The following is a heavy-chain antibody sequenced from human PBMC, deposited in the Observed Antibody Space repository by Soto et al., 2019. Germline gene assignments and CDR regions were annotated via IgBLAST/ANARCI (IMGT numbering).Heavy chain of an antibody. Sequence: QITLKESGPTLVKPTQTLTLTCTFSGFSLSTSGVGVGWIRQPPGKALEWLALIYWDDDKRYSPSLKSRLTITKDTSKNQVVLTMTNMHPVDTATYYCAHSSWSPSHDAFDIWGQGTMVTVSS. CDR3: AHSSWSPSHDAFDI. V-gene: IGHV2-5*02. D-gene: IGHD6-13*01. J-gene: IGHJ3*02. CDR1: GFSLSTSGVG. CDR2: IYWDDDK.